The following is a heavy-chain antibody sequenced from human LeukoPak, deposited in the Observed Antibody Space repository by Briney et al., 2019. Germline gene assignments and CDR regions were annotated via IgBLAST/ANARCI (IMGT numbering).Heavy chain of an antibody. V-gene: IGHV3-23*01. CDR3: ARDQGGSGPTTYDY. J-gene: IGHJ4*02. D-gene: IGHD6-19*01. CDR2: ISGSGGST. Sequence: GGSLRLSCAASGFTFSSYAMSWVRQAPGKGLEWVSAISGSGGSTYYADSVKGRFTISRDNSKNTLYLQMNGLRAEDTAVYYCARDQGGSGPTTYDYWGQGTLVTVSS. CDR1: GFTFSSYA.